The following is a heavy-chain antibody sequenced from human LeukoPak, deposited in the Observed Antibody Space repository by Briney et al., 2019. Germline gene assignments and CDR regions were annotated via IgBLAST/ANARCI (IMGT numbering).Heavy chain of an antibody. CDR2: IYYSGST. CDR3: ARVRSGSYYNKGDNYYGMDV. CDR1: GGSISSSSYY. V-gene: IGHV4-39*01. Sequence: PSETLSLTCTVSGGSISSSSYYWGWIRQPPGKGLEWIGSIYYSGSTYYNPSLKSRVTISVDTSKNQFSLKLSSVTAADTAVYYCARVRSGSYYNKGDNYYGMDVWGQGTTVTVSS. D-gene: IGHD3-10*01. J-gene: IGHJ6*02.